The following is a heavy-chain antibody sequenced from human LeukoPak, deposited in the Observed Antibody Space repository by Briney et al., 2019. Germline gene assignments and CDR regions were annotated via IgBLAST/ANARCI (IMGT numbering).Heavy chain of an antibody. Sequence: GASVKVSCKASGYTFTSYGISWVRQAPGQGLEWMGWISAYNGNTNYAQKLQGRVTMTTDTSTSTAYMELRSLRSDDTAVYYCARERPAAGYNWFDPWGQGTLVTVSS. CDR1: GYTFTSYG. CDR3: ARERPAAGYNWFDP. D-gene: IGHD6-13*01. CDR2: ISAYNGNT. J-gene: IGHJ5*02. V-gene: IGHV1-18*01.